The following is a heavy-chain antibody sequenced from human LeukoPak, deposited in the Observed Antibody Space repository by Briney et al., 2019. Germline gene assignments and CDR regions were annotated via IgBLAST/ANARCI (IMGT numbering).Heavy chain of an antibody. CDR1: GGSISSYY. J-gene: IGHJ5*02. V-gene: IGHV4-59*08. CDR2: IYYSGST. D-gene: IGHD3-10*01. Sequence: PSETLSLTCTVSGGSISSYYWSWIRQPPGKGLEWIGCIYYSGSTNYNPSLKSRVTISVDTSKNQFSLKLSSVTAADTAVYYCARGYYYGSGSYPWFDPWGQGTLVTVSS. CDR3: ARGYYYGSGSYPWFDP.